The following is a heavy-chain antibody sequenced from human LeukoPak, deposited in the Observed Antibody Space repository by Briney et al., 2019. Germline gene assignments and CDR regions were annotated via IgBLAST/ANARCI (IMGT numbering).Heavy chain of an antibody. V-gene: IGHV4-38-2*01. CDR3: ARLYCSSTSCSFDH. Sequence: PSETLSLTCAVSGYSISSGYYWGWIRQPPGKGLEWIGSIYHSGSTYYNPSLKSRVTISVDTSKNQFSLKLSSVTAADTAVYYCARLYCSSTSCSFDHWGQGTLVIVSS. D-gene: IGHD2-2*01. J-gene: IGHJ4*02. CDR1: GYSISSGYY. CDR2: IYHSGST.